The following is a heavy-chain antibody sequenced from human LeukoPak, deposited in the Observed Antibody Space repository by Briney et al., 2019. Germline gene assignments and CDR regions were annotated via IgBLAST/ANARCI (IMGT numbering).Heavy chain of an antibody. CDR2: ISGSGNTI. Sequence: PGGSLRLSCAASGFTFSDCYMSWIRQAPGKGLEWVSYISGSGNTIYYADSVKGRFTISRDNAKNSVYLHMNRLRGDDTAVYYCATVVGQLWSPDNWGQGTLVTVSS. V-gene: IGHV3-11*01. CDR1: GFTFSDCY. CDR3: ATVVGQLWSPDN. J-gene: IGHJ4*02. D-gene: IGHD3-16*01.